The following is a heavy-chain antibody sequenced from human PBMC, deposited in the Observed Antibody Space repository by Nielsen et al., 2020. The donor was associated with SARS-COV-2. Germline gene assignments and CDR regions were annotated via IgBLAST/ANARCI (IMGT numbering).Heavy chain of an antibody. D-gene: IGHD5-18*01. Sequence: GESLKISCKGSGYSFTSYWIGWVRQMPGKGLEWMGIIYHGDSDTRYSPSFQGQVTISADKSISTAYLQWSSLKASDTAMYYCARQTGYSYEPGGYFDYWGQGTLVTVSS. CDR3: ARQTGYSYEPGGYFDY. CDR1: GYSFTSYW. V-gene: IGHV5-51*01. CDR2: IYHGDSDT. J-gene: IGHJ4*02.